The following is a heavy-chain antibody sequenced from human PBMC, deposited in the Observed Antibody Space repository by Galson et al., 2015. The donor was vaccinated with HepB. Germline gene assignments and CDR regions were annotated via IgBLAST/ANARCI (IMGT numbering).Heavy chain of an antibody. V-gene: IGHV6-1*01. CDR3: ARGPGATFDY. CDR2: TYYRSKWYH. CDR1: GDSVSSNSAA. J-gene: IGHJ4*02. D-gene: IGHD2-2*01. Sequence: CAISGDSVSSNSAAWDWIRQSPSRGLEWLGRTYYRSKWYHDYAVSVKSRITINPDTSKNQFSLQLNSVTPEDTAVYYCARGPGATFDYWGQGALVTVSS.